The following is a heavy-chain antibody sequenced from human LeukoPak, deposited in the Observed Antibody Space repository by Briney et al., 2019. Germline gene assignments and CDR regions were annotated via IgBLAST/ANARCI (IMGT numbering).Heavy chain of an antibody. Sequence: GGSLRLSCAASGFTFDDYAMHWVRQAPGKGLEWVSLISGDGGSTYYADSVKGRFTISRDNSKNSLYLQMNSLRTEDTALYYCAKDGGHNGYYDFWSGSLRGWFDPWGQGTLVSVPS. J-gene: IGHJ5*02. D-gene: IGHD3-3*01. CDR3: AKDGGHNGYYDFWSGSLRGWFDP. CDR2: ISGDGGST. V-gene: IGHV3-43*02. CDR1: GFTFDDYA.